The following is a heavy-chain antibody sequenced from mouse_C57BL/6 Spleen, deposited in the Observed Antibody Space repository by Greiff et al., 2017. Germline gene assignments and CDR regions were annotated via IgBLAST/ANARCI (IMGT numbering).Heavy chain of an antibody. Sequence: LQESGAELARPGASVKLSCKASGYTFTSYGISWVKQRTGQGLEWIGEIYPRSGNTYYNEKFKGKATLTADKSSSTAYMELRSLTSEDSAVYFCAKGDYDYPFAYWGQGTLVTVSA. J-gene: IGHJ3*01. CDR2: IYPRSGNT. CDR3: AKGDYDYPFAY. D-gene: IGHD2-4*01. V-gene: IGHV1-81*01. CDR1: GYTFTSYG.